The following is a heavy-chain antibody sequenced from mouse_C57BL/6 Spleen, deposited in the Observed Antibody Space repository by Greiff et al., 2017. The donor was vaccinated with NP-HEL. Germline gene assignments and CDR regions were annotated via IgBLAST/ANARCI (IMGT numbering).Heavy chain of an antibody. V-gene: IGHV1-52*01. Sequence: QVQLQQPGAELVRPGSSVKLSCKASGYTFTSYWMHWVKQRPIQGLEWIGNIDPSDSETHYNQKFKDKATLPVDKSSSTAYMQLSSLTSEDSAVYYCARQGGQPLPGAMDYWGKGTSVTVSS. D-gene: IGHD6-1*01. CDR1: GYTFTSYW. CDR3: ARQGGQPLPGAMDY. CDR2: IDPSDSET. J-gene: IGHJ4*01.